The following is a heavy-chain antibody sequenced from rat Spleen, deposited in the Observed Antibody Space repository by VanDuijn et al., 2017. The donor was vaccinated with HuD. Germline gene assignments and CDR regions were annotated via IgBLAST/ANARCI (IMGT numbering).Heavy chain of an antibody. CDR1: GFSLTSNS. CDR2: IWSGGMT. CDR3: ARHPWGGAPYY. D-gene: IGHD3-1*01. V-gene: IGHV2-1*01. J-gene: IGHJ2*01. Sequence: QVQLKESGPGLVQPSQTLSLTCTVSGFSLTSNSVSWVRQPPGKGLEWMGAIWSGGMTDYNSALKSRLSISRDTSKSQVFLKMDSLQPEDTGTYYCARHPWGGAPYYWGQGVMVTVSS.